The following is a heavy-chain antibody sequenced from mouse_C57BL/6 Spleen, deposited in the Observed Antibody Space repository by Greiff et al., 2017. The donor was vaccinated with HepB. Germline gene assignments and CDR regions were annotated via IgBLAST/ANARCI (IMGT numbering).Heavy chain of an antibody. CDR1: GFTFSSYA. J-gene: IGHJ2*01. CDR3: ARDMYFDGNLGKNYFDY. D-gene: IGHD2-1*01. CDR2: ISDGGSYT. Sequence: EVKLMESGGGLVKPGGSLKLSCAASGFTFSSYAMSWVRQTPEKRLEWVATISDGGSYTYYPDNVKGRFTISRDNAKNNLYLQMSHLKSEDTAMYYCARDMYFDGNLGKNYFDYWGQGTTLTVSS. V-gene: IGHV5-4*01.